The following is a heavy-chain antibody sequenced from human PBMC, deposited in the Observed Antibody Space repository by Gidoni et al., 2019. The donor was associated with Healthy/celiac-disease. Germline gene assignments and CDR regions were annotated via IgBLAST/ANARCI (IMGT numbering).Heavy chain of an antibody. CDR2: ISGSGGST. Sequence: EVQLLESGGGLVQPGGSLRLSCAASGFTFSSYAMSWVRQAPGKGLECVSAISGSGGSTYYADSVKGRFTISRDNSKNTLYLQMNSLRAEDTAVYYCANLRLGNKNAFDIWGQGTMVTVSS. D-gene: IGHD1-1*01. J-gene: IGHJ3*02. CDR3: ANLRLGNKNAFDI. CDR1: GFTFSSYA. V-gene: IGHV3-23*01.